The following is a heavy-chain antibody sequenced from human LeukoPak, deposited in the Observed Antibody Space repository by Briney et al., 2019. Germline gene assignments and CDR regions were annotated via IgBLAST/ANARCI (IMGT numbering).Heavy chain of an antibody. J-gene: IGHJ5*02. CDR2: INHSGST. D-gene: IGHD6-13*01. V-gene: IGHV4-34*01. Sequence: SETLSPTCAVYGGSFSGYYWSWIRQPPGKGLEWIGEINHSGSTNYNPSLKSRVTISVDTSKNQFSLKLSSVTAADTAVYYCARGYSSSWYDWFDPWGQGTLVTVSS. CDR3: ARGYSSSWYDWFDP. CDR1: GGSFSGYY.